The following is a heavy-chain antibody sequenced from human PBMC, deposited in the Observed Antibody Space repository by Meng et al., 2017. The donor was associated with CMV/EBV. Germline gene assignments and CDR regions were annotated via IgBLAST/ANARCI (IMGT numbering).Heavy chain of an antibody. J-gene: IGHJ6*02. CDR1: GFTFSSYA. D-gene: IGHD6-6*01. V-gene: IGHV3-30-3*01. CDR2: ISYDGSNK. Sequence: GESLKISCAASGFTFSSYAMHWVRQAPGKGLEWVAVISYDGSNKYYADSVKGRFTISRDNSKNTLYLQMNSLRAEDTAVYYCAREMDEYSSPIHGVYYSHGMDVWGQGTTVTVSS. CDR3: AREMDEYSSPIHGVYYSHGMDV.